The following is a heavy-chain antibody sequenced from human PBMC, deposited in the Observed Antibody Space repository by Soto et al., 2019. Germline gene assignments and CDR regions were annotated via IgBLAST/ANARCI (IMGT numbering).Heavy chain of an antibody. D-gene: IGHD3-3*01. CDR3: ARGVDFEGFSPYGLDV. J-gene: IGHJ6*02. CDR2: IYYSGTT. V-gene: IGHV4-30-4*01. CDR1: GGSINTGAYY. Sequence: SETLSLTCTVSGGSINTGAYYWTWIRQPRGKGLEWIGYIYYSGTTYYNPSLKSRVSLSLDTSKNHFSLRLTSVTAADTAVYYCARGVDFEGFSPYGLDVWGQGTTVTVSS.